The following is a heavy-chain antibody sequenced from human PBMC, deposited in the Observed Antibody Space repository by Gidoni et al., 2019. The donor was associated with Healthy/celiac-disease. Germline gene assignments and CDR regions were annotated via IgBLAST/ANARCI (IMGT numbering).Heavy chain of an antibody. D-gene: IGHD1-26*01. Sequence: QVQLQESGPGLVKPSQTLSLTCTVSGGSISSGGYYWSWIRQHPGKGLEWIGYIYYSGSTYYNPSLKRRVTISVDTSKNQFSLKLSSVTAADTAVYYCARGLSELLRRHYFDYWGQGTLVTVSS. CDR3: ARGLSELLRRHYFDY. J-gene: IGHJ4*02. CDR2: IYYSGST. V-gene: IGHV4-31*03. CDR1: GGSISSGGYY.